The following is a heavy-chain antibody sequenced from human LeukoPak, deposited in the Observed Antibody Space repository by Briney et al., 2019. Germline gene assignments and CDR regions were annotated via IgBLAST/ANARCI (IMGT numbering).Heavy chain of an antibody. J-gene: IGHJ4*02. V-gene: IGHV3-7*01. Sequence: PGGSLRLSCAASGFTFSSYWMSWVRQAPGKGLEWVANIKHDGSEKYYVDSVKGRFTISRDNAKNSLYLQMNSLRAEDTAMYYCARDKLFGSRWVAWDFWGQGTLVTVSS. D-gene: IGHD5-24*01. CDR3: ARDKLFGSRWVAWDF. CDR1: GFTFSSYW. CDR2: IKHDGSEK.